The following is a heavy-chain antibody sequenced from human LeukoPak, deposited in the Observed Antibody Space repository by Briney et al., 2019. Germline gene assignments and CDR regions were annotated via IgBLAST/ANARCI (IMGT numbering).Heavy chain of an antibody. CDR2: ISSSSSYI. J-gene: IGHJ4*02. CDR1: GFTFSNYS. V-gene: IGHV3-21*01. D-gene: IGHD6-19*01. CDR3: ARMGSSGWLDY. Sequence: GGSLRLSCAASGFTFSNYSMNWVRQAPGKGLEWVSSISSSSSYIYYADSVKGRFTISRDNAKNSLYLQMNSLRAEDTAVYYCARMGSSGWLDYWGQGTLVTVSS.